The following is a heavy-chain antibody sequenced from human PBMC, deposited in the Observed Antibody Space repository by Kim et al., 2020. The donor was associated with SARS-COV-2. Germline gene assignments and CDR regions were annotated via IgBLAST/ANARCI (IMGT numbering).Heavy chain of an antibody. Sequence: GGSLRLSCAASGFTFSSYAMSWVRQAPGKGLEWVSSISGDSGKSYYADSVKGRFTISRDNSKSTLYLQMDNLRAEDTAVYYCAKRTAIFSVGSVYWGQGTLVTVSS. J-gene: IGHJ4*02. CDR2: ISGDSGKS. D-gene: IGHD3-10*01. CDR3: AKRTAIFSVGSVY. V-gene: IGHV3-23*01. CDR1: GFTFSSYA.